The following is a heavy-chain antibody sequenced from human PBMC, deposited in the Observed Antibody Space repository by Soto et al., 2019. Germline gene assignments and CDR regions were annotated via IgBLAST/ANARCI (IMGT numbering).Heavy chain of an antibody. CDR1: GYTFTSSG. J-gene: IGHJ3*02. D-gene: IGHD6-6*01. V-gene: IGHV1-18*04. CDR2: ITTYNGDT. CDR3: ARDGRIGSARRLVDAFDI. Sequence: QVQLLQSGPEVKTPGASVKVSCEASGYTFTSSGISWVRQAPGQGLAGMGWITTYNGDTNYAQNLQGRVTIHTDTATGTAFMELRSLRSDDTAVYYCARDGRIGSARRLVDAFDIWGQGTMVTVSS.